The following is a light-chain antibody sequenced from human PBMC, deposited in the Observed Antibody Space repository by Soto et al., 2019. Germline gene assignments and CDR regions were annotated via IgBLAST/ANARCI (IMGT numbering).Light chain of an antibody. CDR1: SSDVGGYNY. CDR3: SSYTSSRPVV. CDR2: EVS. V-gene: IGLV2-14*01. Sequence: QSALTQPASVSGSPGQSITISCTGTSSDVGGYNYVSWYQQYPGKAPKLMIYEVSNRPSGVSNRFSGSKSGNTASLTISGLQAEDEADYYCSSYTSSRPVVFGGGTKVTVL. J-gene: IGLJ2*01.